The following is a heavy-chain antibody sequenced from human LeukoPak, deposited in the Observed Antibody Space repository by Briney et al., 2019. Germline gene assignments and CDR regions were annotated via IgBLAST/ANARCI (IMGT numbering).Heavy chain of an antibody. V-gene: IGHV3-30*04. CDR2: ISYDGSNK. CDR1: GFTFSSYA. D-gene: IGHD5-12*01. Sequence: PGGSLRLSCAASGFTFSSYAMHWVRQAPGKGREWVAVISYDGSNKYYADSVTGRFTISRDNSKNTLYLQMTSLRAEDTAVYYCARGARGYDLDYWGQGTLVTVSS. J-gene: IGHJ4*02. CDR3: ARGARGYDLDY.